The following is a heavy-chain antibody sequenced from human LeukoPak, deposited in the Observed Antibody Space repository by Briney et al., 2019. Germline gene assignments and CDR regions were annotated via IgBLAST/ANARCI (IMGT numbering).Heavy chain of an antibody. CDR3: ARDMEVGRSGGSSWFYYYGMDV. Sequence: SETLSLTCTVSGGSISSYYWSWIRQPPGKGLEWIGYIYYSGSTNYNPSLKSRVTISVDTSKNQFSLKLSSVTAADTAVYYCARDMEVGRSGGSSWFYYYGMDVWGQGTTVTVSS. V-gene: IGHV4-59*01. CDR2: IYYSGST. CDR1: GGSISSYY. D-gene: IGHD6-13*01. J-gene: IGHJ6*02.